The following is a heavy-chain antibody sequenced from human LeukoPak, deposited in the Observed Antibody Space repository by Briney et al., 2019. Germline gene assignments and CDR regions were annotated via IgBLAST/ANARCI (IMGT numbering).Heavy chain of an antibody. CDR1: GFTFSSYS. CDR2: ISSSSSSI. V-gene: IGHV3-21*01. Sequence: GGPLRLSCAASGFTFSSYSMNGVRQAPGKGLEGVSSISSSSSSIYYADSVKGRFTISRDNAKNSLYLQMNRLRAEDTAVYYCARKNHGYSSSAFDYWGQGTLVTVSS. J-gene: IGHJ4*02. D-gene: IGHD6-13*01. CDR3: ARKNHGYSSSAFDY.